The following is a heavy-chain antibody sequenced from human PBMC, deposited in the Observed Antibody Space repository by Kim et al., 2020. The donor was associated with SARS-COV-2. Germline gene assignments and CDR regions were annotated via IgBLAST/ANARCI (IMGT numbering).Heavy chain of an antibody. J-gene: IGHJ3*02. Sequence: ASVTVSCKVSGYTLTELSMHWVRQAPGKGLEWMGGFDPEDGETICAQKFQGRVTMTEDTSTDTAYMELSSLRSEDTAVYYCATRLRIYDILTGYYKGGWTFDIWGQGTMVTVSS. CDR1: GYTLTELS. CDR2: FDPEDGET. D-gene: IGHD3-9*01. CDR3: ATRLRIYDILTGYYKGGWTFDI. V-gene: IGHV1-24*01.